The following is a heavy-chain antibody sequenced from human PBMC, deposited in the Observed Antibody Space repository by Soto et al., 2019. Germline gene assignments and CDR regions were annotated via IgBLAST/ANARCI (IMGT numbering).Heavy chain of an antibody. D-gene: IGHD2-8*02. CDR3: ARGMKTPGAPAWYYFDS. J-gene: IGHJ4*02. V-gene: IGHV4-4*07. Sequence: PXETLSLPCNVSGASVTGSSDWSWIRQPAGKGLEWIGRFSLSGTTNYNPSLRSRVTMSADVSKNQFSLRLTSVTAADTALYYCARGMKTPGAPAWYYFDSWGQGTLVTVSS. CDR1: GASVTGSSD. CDR2: FSLSGTT.